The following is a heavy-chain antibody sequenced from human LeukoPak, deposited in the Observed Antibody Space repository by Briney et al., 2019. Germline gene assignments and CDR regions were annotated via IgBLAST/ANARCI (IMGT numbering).Heavy chain of an antibody. D-gene: IGHD6-13*01. V-gene: IGHV4-39*07. CDR2: IYYSGST. J-gene: IGHJ5*02. Sequence: PSETLSLTCTVSGGSISSSSYYWGWIRQPPGKGLEWIGSIYYSGSTYYNPSLKSRVTISVDTSKNQFSLKLSSVTAADTAVYYCARLGSSSAVWFDPWGQGTLVTVSS. CDR3: ARLGSSSAVWFDP. CDR1: GGSISSSSYY.